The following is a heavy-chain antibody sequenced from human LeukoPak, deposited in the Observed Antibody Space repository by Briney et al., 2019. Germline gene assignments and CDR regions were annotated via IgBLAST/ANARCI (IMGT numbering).Heavy chain of an antibody. CDR1: GFTFRSHA. D-gene: IGHD2-21*01. CDR3: AKDFRIGYSAHFDY. J-gene: IGHJ4*02. CDR2: IYENGSTT. Sequence: GGSLRLSCVGSGFTFRSHAMSWVRQAPEKGLEFVSGIYENGSTTYYADSVKGRFSISRDNSKNTLYLQMDSLRGEDTAVYYCAKDFRIGYSAHFDYWGQGALVTVSS. V-gene: IGHV3-23*01.